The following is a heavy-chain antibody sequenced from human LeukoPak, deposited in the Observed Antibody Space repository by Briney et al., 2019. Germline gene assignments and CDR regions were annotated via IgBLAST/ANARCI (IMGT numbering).Heavy chain of an antibody. Sequence: SETLSLTRTVSGGSISSSSYYWGWIRQPPGKGLEWIGSIYYSGSTYYNPSLKSRVTISVDTSKNQFSLKLSSVTAADTAVYYCARGRKLVPAYWGQGTLVTVSS. CDR2: IYYSGST. J-gene: IGHJ4*02. V-gene: IGHV4-39*07. D-gene: IGHD6-6*01. CDR1: GGSISSSSYY. CDR3: ARGRKLVPAY.